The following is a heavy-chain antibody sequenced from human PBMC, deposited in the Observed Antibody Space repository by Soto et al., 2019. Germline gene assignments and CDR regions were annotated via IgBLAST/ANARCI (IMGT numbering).Heavy chain of an antibody. CDR2: INPSGGST. D-gene: IGHD6-6*01. V-gene: IGHV1-46*01. CDR1: GYTFTSYY. Sequence: GASVKVSCKASGYTFTSYYMHWVRQAPGQGLEWMGIINPSGGSTSYAQKFQGRVTMTRDTSTSTVYMELSSLRSEDTAVYYCARDQSGVAARRARFDPWGQGTLVTVSS. CDR3: ARDQSGVAARRARFDP. J-gene: IGHJ5*02.